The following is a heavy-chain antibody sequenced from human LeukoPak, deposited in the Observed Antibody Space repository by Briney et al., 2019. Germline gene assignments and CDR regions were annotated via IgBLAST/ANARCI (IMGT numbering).Heavy chain of an antibody. D-gene: IGHD3-16*02. J-gene: IGHJ4*02. CDR3: ARGIEPAFDY. CDR2: IYTSGST. CDR1: GGSISSYY. Sequence: SETLSLTCTVSGGSISSYYWTWVRQPAGKGLEWIGRIYTSGSTNYNPSLKSRVTISVDTSKNQFSLKLSSVTAADTAVYYCARGIEPAFDYWGQGTLVTVSS. V-gene: IGHV4-4*07.